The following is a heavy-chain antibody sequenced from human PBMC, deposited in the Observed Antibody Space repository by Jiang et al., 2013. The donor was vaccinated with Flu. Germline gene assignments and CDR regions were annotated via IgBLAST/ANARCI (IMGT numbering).Heavy chain of an antibody. CDR1: GYTFTSYG. CDR2: ISAYNGNT. CDR3: ARDWGGNDLYYYYYYGMDV. J-gene: IGHJ6*02. V-gene: IGHV1-18*01. D-gene: IGHD1-1*01. Sequence: SGAEVKKPGASVKVSCKASGYTFTSYGISWVRQAPGQGLEWMGWISAYNGNTNYAQKLQGRVTMTTDTSTSTAYMELRSLRSDDTAVYYCARDWGGNDLYYYYYYGMDVWGQGTTVTVSS.